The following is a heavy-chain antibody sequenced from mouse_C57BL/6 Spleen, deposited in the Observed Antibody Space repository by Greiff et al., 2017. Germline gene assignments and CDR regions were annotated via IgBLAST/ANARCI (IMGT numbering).Heavy chain of an antibody. CDR1: GFTFSDYG. CDR2: ISSGSSTI. D-gene: IGHD1-1*01. Sequence: EVKVVESGGGLVKPGGSLKLSCAASGFTFSDYGMHWVRQAPEKGLEWVAYISSGSSTIYYADTVKGRFTISRDNAKNTLFLQMTSLRSEDTAMYYCARSYGSSYVYFDVWGTGTTVTVSS. V-gene: IGHV5-17*01. CDR3: ARSYGSSYVYFDV. J-gene: IGHJ1*03.